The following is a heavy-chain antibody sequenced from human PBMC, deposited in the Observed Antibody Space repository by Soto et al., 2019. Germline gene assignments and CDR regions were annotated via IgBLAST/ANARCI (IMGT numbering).Heavy chain of an antibody. D-gene: IGHD5-18*01. CDR1: GFTFSSYG. CDR3: AKHHYSSGYFDYYYGMDV. Sequence: QVQLVESGGGVVQPGRSLRLSCAASGFTFSSYGMHWVRQAPGKGLEWVAVISYDGSNKYYADSVKGRFTISRDNSKNTLYLQMNSLRSEDTAVYYCAKHHYSSGYFDYYYGMDVWGQGTTVTVSS. J-gene: IGHJ6*02. V-gene: IGHV3-30*18. CDR2: ISYDGSNK.